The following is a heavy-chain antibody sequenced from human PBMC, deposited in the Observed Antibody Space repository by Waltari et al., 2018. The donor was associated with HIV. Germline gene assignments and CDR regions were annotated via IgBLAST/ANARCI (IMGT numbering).Heavy chain of an antibody. CDR1: GFTFSPYW. CDR2: IDSNGINI. V-gene: IGHV3-74*01. D-gene: IGHD2-21*01. J-gene: IGHJ4*02. Sequence: EVQLVESGGDIVQPGGSLRLSCAASGFTFSPYWMLWVRQAPGKGPVWVSSIDSNGINIVYADSVKGRFTISRDNAKNTLYLEMNSLRAEDTAVYYCGRLQHYSVDFWGQGTLVTVSS. CDR3: GRLQHYSVDF.